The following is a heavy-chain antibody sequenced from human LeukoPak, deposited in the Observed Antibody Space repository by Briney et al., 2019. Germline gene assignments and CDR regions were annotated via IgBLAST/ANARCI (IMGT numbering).Heavy chain of an antibody. Sequence: GASVTVSCTASGYIFTDYAINWVRQAPGERLEWMGWINAGNGNTKYSQKFQGRVTITRDRSASTAYMELNSLRSEDTAVYYCARGRWSTTTASYYFDSWGQGSLVTVS. CDR2: INAGNGNT. V-gene: IGHV1-3*01. J-gene: IGHJ4*02. CDR1: GYIFTDYA. CDR3: ARGRWSTTTASYYFDS. D-gene: IGHD5/OR15-5a*01.